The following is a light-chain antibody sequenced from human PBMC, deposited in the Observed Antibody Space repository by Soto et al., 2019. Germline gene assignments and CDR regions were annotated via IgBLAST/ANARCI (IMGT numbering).Light chain of an antibody. CDR2: GAS. V-gene: IGKV3-15*01. Sequence: EIVMTQSPATLSVSPGERVTLSCRASQSVSSRLAWYHQKPGQSPRLLIYGASTRATGIPASFSGSGSGTEFTLTIRRLQSEEFGLYYCNQYNTFWTFGQGTKVDIK. CDR1: QSVSSR. CDR3: NQYNTFWT. J-gene: IGKJ1*01.